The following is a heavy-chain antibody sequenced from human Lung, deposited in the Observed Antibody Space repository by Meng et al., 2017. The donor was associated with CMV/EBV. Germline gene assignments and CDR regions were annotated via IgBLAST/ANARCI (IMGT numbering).Heavy chain of an antibody. CDR2: IKQDGSEK. CDR3: AREGVRVAGGGGYYYRMDV. V-gene: IGHV3-7*01. CDR1: GFTFSSYW. J-gene: IGHJ6*02. Sequence: GGSLRLSCAASGFTFSSYWMSWVRQAPGKGLEWVANIKQDGSEKYYVDSVKGRFTISRDNAKNSLYLQMNSLRAEDTAVYYCAREGVRVAGGGGYYYRMDVWGQGTTVTVSS. D-gene: IGHD2-15*01.